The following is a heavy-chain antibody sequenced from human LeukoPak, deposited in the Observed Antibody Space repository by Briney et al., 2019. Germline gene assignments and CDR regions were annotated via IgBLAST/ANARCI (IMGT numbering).Heavy chain of an antibody. CDR3: ARDGRGAAAADDPLDI. D-gene: IGHD6-13*01. J-gene: IGHJ3*02. Sequence: ASVKVSCKASGGTFSSYAISWVRQAPGQGLEWLGWMNPRSGSTGYAQKFRGRVTMTRDTSITTAYMELSSLTSEDTAVYYCARDGRGAAAADDPLDIWGQGTTVTVSS. V-gene: IGHV1-8*02. CDR1: GGTFSSYA. CDR2: MNPRSGST.